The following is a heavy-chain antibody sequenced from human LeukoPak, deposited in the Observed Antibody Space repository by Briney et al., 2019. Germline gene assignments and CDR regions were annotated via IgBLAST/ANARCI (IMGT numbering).Heavy chain of an antibody. CDR3: ARDREGGYDFWSGYGANWFDP. Sequence: GGSLRLSCAASGFTFSSYWMSWVRQAPGKGLEWVANIKQDGSEKYYVDSVKGRFAISRDNAKNSLYLQMNSLRAEDTAVYYCARDREGGYDFWSGYGANWFDPWGQGTLVTVSS. CDR1: GFTFSSYW. D-gene: IGHD3-3*01. CDR2: IKQDGSEK. J-gene: IGHJ5*02. V-gene: IGHV3-7*01.